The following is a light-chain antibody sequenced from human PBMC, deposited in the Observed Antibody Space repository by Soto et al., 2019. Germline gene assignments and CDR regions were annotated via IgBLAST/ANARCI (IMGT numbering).Light chain of an antibody. Sequence: QSALTQPASVSGSPGQSITISCSGTPSDIGAYNYVSWYQHLPGKAPKVIIYDVTNRPSGVSSRFSGSKSVTTASLTISGLQAEDEDNYYCGSYTISSTLMIFGGGTKLTVL. J-gene: IGLJ2*01. V-gene: IGLV2-14*03. CDR3: GSYTISSTLMI. CDR1: PSDIGAYNY. CDR2: DVT.